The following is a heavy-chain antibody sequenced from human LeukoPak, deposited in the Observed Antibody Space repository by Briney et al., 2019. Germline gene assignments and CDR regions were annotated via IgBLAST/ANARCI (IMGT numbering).Heavy chain of an antibody. V-gene: IGHV5-51*01. J-gene: IGHJ4*02. D-gene: IGHD5-24*01. CDR2: IYPGDSDT. CDR1: GYSFPSYW. Sequence: GESLRISCRGSGYSFPSYWIGWVRQMPGKGLEWMGIIYPGDSDTTYSPSFQGQVTISADKSISTAYLQWSSLKASDTAMYYCARRDGDSVDYWGQGTLVTVSS. CDR3: ARRDGDSVDY.